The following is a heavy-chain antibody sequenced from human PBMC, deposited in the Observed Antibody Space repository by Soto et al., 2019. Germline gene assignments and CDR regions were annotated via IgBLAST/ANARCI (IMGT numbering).Heavy chain of an antibody. V-gene: IGHV3-48*03. CDR1: GFTFSSYE. D-gene: IGHD2-2*01. CDR3: ARDICSSSSCYLYYYYGMDV. Sequence: EVQLVESGGGLVQPGGSLRLSCAVSGFTFSSYEMNWVRQAPGKGLEWVSYITSSGSNTHYADSVKGRFTISRDNAKNSLYLQMNSLRAEDTAVYYCARDICSSSSCYLYYYYGMDVWGQGTTVTVSS. J-gene: IGHJ6*02. CDR2: ITSSGSNT.